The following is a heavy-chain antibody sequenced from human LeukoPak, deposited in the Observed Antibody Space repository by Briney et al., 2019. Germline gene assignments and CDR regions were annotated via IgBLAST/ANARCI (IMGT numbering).Heavy chain of an antibody. V-gene: IGHV3-7*01. Sequence: PGGSLRLSCAASGFTFSSDWMSWVRQAPGKGLEWVANIKQDGSEKYYVDSVKGRFTISRDNAKNSLYLQMNSRRAEDTAVYYCASGQLWFRFDYWGQGTLVTVSS. CDR1: GFTFSSDW. CDR2: IKQDGSEK. D-gene: IGHD5-18*01. J-gene: IGHJ4*02. CDR3: ASGQLWFRFDY.